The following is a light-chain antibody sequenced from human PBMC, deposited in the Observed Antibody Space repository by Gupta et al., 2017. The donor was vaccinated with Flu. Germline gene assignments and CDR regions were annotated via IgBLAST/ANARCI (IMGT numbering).Light chain of an antibody. J-gene: IGLJ1*01. Sequence: QSALTQPASVSGSPGQSITISCTGTSSDVGGYNYVSWYQQHPGKAPKLMLYEVSNRPSGVSNRFSGSKSGNTASLTISGRQAEDEADYYCSSYTSSSTRVFGTGTKVTVL. V-gene: IGLV2-14*01. CDR2: EVS. CDR1: SSDVGGYNY. CDR3: SSYTSSSTRV.